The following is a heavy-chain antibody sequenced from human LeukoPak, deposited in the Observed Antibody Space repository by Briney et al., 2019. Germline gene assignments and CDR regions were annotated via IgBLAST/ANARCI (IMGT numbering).Heavy chain of an antibody. D-gene: IGHD2-15*01. CDR2: IRQDGGAK. CDR1: GFIFNDFW. J-gene: IGHJ4*02. Sequence: GGSLRLSCTASGFIFNDFWMSWVRQAPGGGLEWVANIRQDGGAKNYVDSVKGRFTISRDNAKNSMYLQMNSLRAEDTAVYYCVGCSGGTCSDLDYWGRGTLVTVSS. CDR3: VGCSGGTCSDLDY. V-gene: IGHV3-7*01.